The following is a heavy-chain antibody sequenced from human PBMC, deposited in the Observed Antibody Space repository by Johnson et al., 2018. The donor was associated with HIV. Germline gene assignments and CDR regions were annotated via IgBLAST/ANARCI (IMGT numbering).Heavy chain of an antibody. D-gene: IGHD6-19*01. CDR3: AMPHTVIAVAVHFAFDI. V-gene: IGHV3-30*02. CDR1: GFTFSSYG. CDR2: IRYDGSNK. J-gene: IGHJ3*02. Sequence: QVQLVESGGGVVQPGGSLRLSCAASGFTFSSYGMHWVRQAPGKGLEWVAFIRYDGSNKYYADSVKGRFTISRDNSKNTLYLQMNSLRVEDTAVYYSAMPHTVIAVAVHFAFDIWGQGTMVTVSS.